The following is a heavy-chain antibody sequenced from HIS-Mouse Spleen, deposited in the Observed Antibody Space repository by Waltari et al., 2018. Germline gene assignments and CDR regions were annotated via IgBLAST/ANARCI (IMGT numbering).Heavy chain of an antibody. CDR1: GFTFDDYA. V-gene: IGHV3-9*01. Sequence: EVQLVESGGGLVQPGRSLRLSCAASGFTFDDYAMHWVRQAPGKGLECVSGISWNSGSIGYADSVKGRFTISRDNAKNSLYLQMNSLRAEDTALYYCAKDMGLRFLEWLFDYWGQGTLVTVSS. CDR2: ISWNSGSI. J-gene: IGHJ4*02. CDR3: AKDMGLRFLEWLFDY. D-gene: IGHD3-3*01.